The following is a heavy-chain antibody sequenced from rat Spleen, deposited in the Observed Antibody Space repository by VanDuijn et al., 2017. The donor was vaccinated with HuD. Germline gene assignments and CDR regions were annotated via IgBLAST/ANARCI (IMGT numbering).Heavy chain of an antibody. CDR1: GYSFTNYF. J-gene: IGHJ2*01. Sequence: QVRLQQSGPELAKPGSSMKISCKASGYSFTNYFIYWIKQTAGQGLDVIGYINTGSGGTNYYEKFKDKATLTMDKSSSTAFMQLSSLTPDDSAVYYCARESWDLFDHWGQGVMVAVSS. D-gene: IGHD4-6*01. CDR3: ARESWDLFDH. CDR2: INTGSGGT. V-gene: IGHV1-43*01.